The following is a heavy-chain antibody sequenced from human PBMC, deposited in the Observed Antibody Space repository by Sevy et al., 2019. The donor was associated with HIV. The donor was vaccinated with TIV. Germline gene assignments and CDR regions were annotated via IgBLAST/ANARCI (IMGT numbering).Heavy chain of an antibody. CDR1: GFTFSSYW. D-gene: IGHD3-22*01. J-gene: IGHJ3*02. Sequence: GGSLRLSCAASGFTFSSYWMSWARQAPGKGLEWVANIKQDGSEKYYVDSVKGRFTISRDNAKNSLYLQMNSLRAEDTAVYYCARAIYPYSSGYFAAFDIWGQGTMVTVSS. CDR3: ARAIYPYSSGYFAAFDI. CDR2: IKQDGSEK. V-gene: IGHV3-7*03.